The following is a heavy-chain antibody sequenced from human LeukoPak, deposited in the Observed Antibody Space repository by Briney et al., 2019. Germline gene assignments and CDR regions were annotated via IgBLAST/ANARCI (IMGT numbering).Heavy chain of an antibody. D-gene: IGHD3-22*01. CDR1: GFTFSSYS. CDR3: ARNYYDSSGAQYYFDY. Sequence: PAGSLSLSCAASGFTFSSYSMNWVRQAPGKGLEWLSSISSSSSYIYYADSVKGRFTIYRDNAKNSLCLKMTSLRAEDTAVYYCARNYYDSSGAQYYFDYWGQGTLVTVSS. CDR2: ISSSSSYI. J-gene: IGHJ4*02. V-gene: IGHV3-21*01.